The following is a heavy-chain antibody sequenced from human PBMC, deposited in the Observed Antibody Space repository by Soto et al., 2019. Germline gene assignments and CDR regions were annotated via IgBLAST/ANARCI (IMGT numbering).Heavy chain of an antibody. Sequence: SETLSLTGTVSGGSISTGSYYWGWIRQPPGKGLEWIGSIYYSGSTYYNPSLKSRVTRSVDTSKNKLSLKLTSVTAADTAVYYCATQAIAVAVGSSFYMDDWGKGTTVTVSS. CDR2: IYYSGST. CDR1: GGSISTGSYY. CDR3: ATQAIAVAVGSSFYMDD. J-gene: IGHJ6*03. D-gene: IGHD6-19*01. V-gene: IGHV4-39*01.